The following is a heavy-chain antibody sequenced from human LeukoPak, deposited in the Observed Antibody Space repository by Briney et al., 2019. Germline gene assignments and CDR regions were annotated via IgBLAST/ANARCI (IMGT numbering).Heavy chain of an antibody. Sequence: SVKVSCKASGGTFSSYAISWVRQAPGQGLEWMGGIIPIFGTANYAQKFQGRVTITADESTSTAYMELSSLRSEDTAVYYCARGGSVASATSFDYWGQGTLVTVSS. V-gene: IGHV1-69*01. D-gene: IGHD3-10*01. CDR1: GGTFSSYA. CDR3: ARGGSVASATSFDY. CDR2: IIPIFGTA. J-gene: IGHJ4*02.